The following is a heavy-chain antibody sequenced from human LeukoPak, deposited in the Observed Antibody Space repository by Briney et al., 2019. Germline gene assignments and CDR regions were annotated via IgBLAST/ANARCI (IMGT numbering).Heavy chain of an antibody. CDR3: ARGCGDYSSDY. J-gene: IGHJ4*02. Sequence: GRSLRLSCAASGFTFSSYAMHWVRQAPGKGLEWVAVISYDGSNKYYADSVKGRFTISRDNSKNTLYLQMNSLRAEDTAVYYCARGCGDYSSDYWGQGTLVTVSS. CDR2: ISYDGSNK. CDR1: GFTFSSYA. D-gene: IGHD4-17*01. V-gene: IGHV3-30-3*01.